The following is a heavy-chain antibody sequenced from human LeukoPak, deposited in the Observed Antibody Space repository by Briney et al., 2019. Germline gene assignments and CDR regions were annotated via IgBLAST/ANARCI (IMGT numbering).Heavy chain of an antibody. J-gene: IGHJ4*02. V-gene: IGHV3-23*01. Sequence: VGSLRLSCAASGFTFSSYAMSWVRQAPGKGLEWVSGISNIGGSTYYADSVKGRFTISRDNSKNTLNLQMNSLRAEDTAVYYCAKERIVGAIGYFDYWGQGTLVPVSS. D-gene: IGHD1-26*01. CDR2: ISNIGGST. CDR1: GFTFSSYA. CDR3: AKERIVGAIGYFDY.